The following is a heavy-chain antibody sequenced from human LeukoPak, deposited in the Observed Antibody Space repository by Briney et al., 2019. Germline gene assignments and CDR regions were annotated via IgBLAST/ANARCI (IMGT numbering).Heavy chain of an antibody. J-gene: IGHJ4*02. D-gene: IGHD2-2*01. V-gene: IGHV1-2*02. CDR3: ARAEYCSSTSCPPFGRYYFDY. Sequence: ASVKVSCKASGYTFTGHYIHWVRQAPGQGLEWMGWINANNGGTNYAQKFQGRVTMTRDTSISTAYMELSRLRSDDTAVYYCARAEYCSSTSCPPFGRYYFDYWGQGTLVTVSS. CDR1: GYTFTGHY. CDR2: INANNGGT.